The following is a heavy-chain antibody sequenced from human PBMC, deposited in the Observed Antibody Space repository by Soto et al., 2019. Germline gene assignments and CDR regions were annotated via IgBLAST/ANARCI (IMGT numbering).Heavy chain of an antibody. Sequence: EVQLVESGGGLVQPGGSLRLSCAASGFTFSSYSMNWVRQAPGKGLEWVSYISSSSSTIYYADSVKGRFTISRDNAKNSLDLKSNSRSAEDTAVYYCARDLGVQMGYYYYYMDVWGRGTTVTVSS. D-gene: IGHD3-16*01. CDR1: GFTFSSYS. CDR2: ISSSSSTI. J-gene: IGHJ6*03. CDR3: ARDLGVQMGYYYYYMDV. V-gene: IGHV3-48*01.